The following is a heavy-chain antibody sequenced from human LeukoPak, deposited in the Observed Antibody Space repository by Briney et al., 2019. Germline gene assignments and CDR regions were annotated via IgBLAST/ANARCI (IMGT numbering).Heavy chain of an antibody. Sequence: GASVKVSCKASGYTFTSYGISWVRQAPGQGLEWMGWISAYNGNTNYAQKLQGRVTMTTDTSTSTAYMELRSLRSDDTAVYYCARDLLTMVRGAFDPWGQGPLVTVSS. CDR1: GYTFTSYG. J-gene: IGHJ5*02. CDR2: ISAYNGNT. CDR3: ARDLLTMVRGAFDP. D-gene: IGHD3-10*01. V-gene: IGHV1-18*01.